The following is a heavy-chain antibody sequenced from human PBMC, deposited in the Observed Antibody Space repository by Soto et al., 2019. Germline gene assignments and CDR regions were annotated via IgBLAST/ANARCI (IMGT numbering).Heavy chain of an antibody. V-gene: IGHV1-69*13. J-gene: IGHJ6*02. D-gene: IGHD3-3*01. Sequence: GASVKVSCKASGGTFSSYAISWVRQAPGQGLEWMGGIIPIFGTANYAQKFQGRVTITADESTSTAYMELSSLRSEDTAVYYCARVRFLEWLLFQYYYYGMDVWGQGTTVTVS. CDR2: IIPIFGTA. CDR1: GGTFSSYA. CDR3: ARVRFLEWLLFQYYYYGMDV.